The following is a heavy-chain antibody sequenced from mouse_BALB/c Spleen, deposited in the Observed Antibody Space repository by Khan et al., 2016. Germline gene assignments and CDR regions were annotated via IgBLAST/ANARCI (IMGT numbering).Heavy chain of an antibody. CDR3: ANYGSDYWYFDV. J-gene: IGHJ1*01. CDR2: ITYSAST. Sequence: EVQLQESGPGLVKPSQSLSLTCTVTGYSITSDYAWNWIRQFPGNKLEWMGYITYSASTSYNPSLKSRISITRDTSKNQFFLQLNSVTTEDTATYYCANYGSDYWYFDVWGAGTTVTVSS. CDR1: GYSITSDYA. D-gene: IGHD1-1*01. V-gene: IGHV3-2*02.